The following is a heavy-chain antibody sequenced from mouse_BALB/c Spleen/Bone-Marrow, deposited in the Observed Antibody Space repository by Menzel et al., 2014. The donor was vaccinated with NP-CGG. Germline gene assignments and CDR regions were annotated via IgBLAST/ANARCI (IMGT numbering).Heavy chain of an antibody. Sequence: VKLVESGPGLVAPSQSLSITCTVSGFSLTDYGLSWIRQPPGKGLEWLGVIWGGGSTYYNSALKSRLSISKDNSKSQVFLKMNSLQTVGTAMYYCAKLGRSYYYFDVWGAGTTVTVSS. V-gene: IGHV2-6-5*01. J-gene: IGHJ1*01. CDR3: AKLGRSYYYFDV. CDR2: IWGGGST. CDR1: GFSLTDYG. D-gene: IGHD1-1*01.